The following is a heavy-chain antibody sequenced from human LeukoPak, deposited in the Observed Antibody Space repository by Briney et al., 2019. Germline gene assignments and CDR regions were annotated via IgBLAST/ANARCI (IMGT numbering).Heavy chain of an antibody. Sequence: PSETLSLTCTVSGGSISSYYWSWIRQPPGKGLEWIGYIYYSGSTNYNPSLKSRVTISVDTSRNQFSLKLSSVTAADTAVYYCARGRVTIFGVVVDAFDIWGQGTMVTVSS. D-gene: IGHD3-3*01. J-gene: IGHJ3*02. V-gene: IGHV4-59*08. CDR1: GGSISSYY. CDR3: ARGRVTIFGVVVDAFDI. CDR2: IYYSGST.